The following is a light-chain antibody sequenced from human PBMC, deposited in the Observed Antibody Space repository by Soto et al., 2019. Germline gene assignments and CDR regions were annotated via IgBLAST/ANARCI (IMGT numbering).Light chain of an antibody. J-gene: IGKJ2*01. V-gene: IGKV3-15*01. CDR3: QQGHNWPLT. CDR1: QSINSE. Sequence: EIVMTQSPATLSLSPGERAALSCRASQSINSELAWYQQKPGQPPRLLIYGASTRATVVPARFTGSESGSEFTLTIRGLQSEDFAVYYCQQGHNWPLTFGQGTRLEI. CDR2: GAS.